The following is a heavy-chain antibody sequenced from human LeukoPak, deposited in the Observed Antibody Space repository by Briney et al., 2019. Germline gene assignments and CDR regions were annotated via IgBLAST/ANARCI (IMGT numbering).Heavy chain of an antibody. Sequence: GRSLRLSCAASGFTFSSYAMSWVRQAPGKGLDWVSAISGSGGSTYFADSVKGRFTISRDNSKNTLYLQMNSLRAEDTAVYYCAKAVWGDGYIHADFDYWGQGTLVTVSS. CDR3: AKAVWGDGYIHADFDY. V-gene: IGHV3-23*01. CDR1: GFTFSSYA. D-gene: IGHD5-24*01. J-gene: IGHJ4*02. CDR2: ISGSGGST.